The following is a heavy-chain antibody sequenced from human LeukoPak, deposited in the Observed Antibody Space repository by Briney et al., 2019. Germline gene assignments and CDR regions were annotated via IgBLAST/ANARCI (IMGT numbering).Heavy chain of an antibody. V-gene: IGHV4-59*01. CDR3: ARVRASLTIDY. CDR2: ISYSGST. J-gene: IGHJ4*02. CDR1: GGSISSYF. Sequence: PSETLSLTCTVSGGSISSYFWSWIRQPPGKGLEWIGYISYSGSTNYNPSLKSRVTISVDTSKNQFSLKVSSVTAADTAVYFCARVRASLTIDYWGQGALVSVSS.